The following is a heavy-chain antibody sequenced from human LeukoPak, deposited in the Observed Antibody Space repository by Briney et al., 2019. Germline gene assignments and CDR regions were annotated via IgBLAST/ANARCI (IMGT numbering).Heavy chain of an antibody. Sequence: GSLRLSCAASGFTFSRYWMHWVRQAPGKGLVWVSRINSDGSSTSYADSVKGRFTISTDNAKNTLYLQMNSLRAEDTAVYYCARALRFLEVDYWGQGTLVTVSS. V-gene: IGHV3-74*01. CDR3: ARALRFLEVDY. CDR1: GFTFSRYW. D-gene: IGHD3-3*01. CDR2: INSDGSST. J-gene: IGHJ4*02.